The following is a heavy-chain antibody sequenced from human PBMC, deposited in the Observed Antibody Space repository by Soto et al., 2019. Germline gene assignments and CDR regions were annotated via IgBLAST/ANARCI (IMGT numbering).Heavy chain of an antibody. CDR1: GYSFPSFW. Sequence: GESLKISCKVSGYSFPSFWIGWVRQMPGKGLEWLGSIYPGDSETRYSPSFQGEVTISADKSITTAYLHWSSLRASDTATYYCVKQHPLDSRTWHNWGQGTLVTVSS. CDR2: IYPGDSET. CDR3: VKQHPLDSRTWHN. V-gene: IGHV5-51*01. J-gene: IGHJ4*02. D-gene: IGHD2-2*01.